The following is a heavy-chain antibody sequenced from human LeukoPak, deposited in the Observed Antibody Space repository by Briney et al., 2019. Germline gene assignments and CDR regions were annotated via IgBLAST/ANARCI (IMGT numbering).Heavy chain of an antibody. J-gene: IGHJ4*02. D-gene: IGHD1-26*01. Sequence: PSETLSLTCTVSGGSISSSSYYWGWIRQPPGKGLEWIGSIYYSGSTYYNPSLKSRVTISVDTSKNQFSLKLSSVTAADTAVYYCATLGATDFDYWGQGTLVTVSS. CDR3: ATLGATDFDY. CDR2: IYYSGST. CDR1: GGSISSSSYY. V-gene: IGHV4-39*07.